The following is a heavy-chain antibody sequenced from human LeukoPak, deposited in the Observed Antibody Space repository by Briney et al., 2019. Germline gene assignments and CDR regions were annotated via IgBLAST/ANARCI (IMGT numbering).Heavy chain of an antibody. CDR3: TCQWLSRGYFDY. V-gene: IGHV3-49*04. D-gene: IGHD6-19*01. CDR1: GFSSGDYA. CDR2: IRSKAYGATT. J-gene: IGHJ4*02. Sequence: GGSLRLSCTASGFSSGDYAMSWVRHAPGEGREWLGFIRSKAYGATTEYAASVKGRFTISRDDSESIAYLQMNSLKTEDTAVYSCTCQWLSRGYFDYWGQGTLVTVSS.